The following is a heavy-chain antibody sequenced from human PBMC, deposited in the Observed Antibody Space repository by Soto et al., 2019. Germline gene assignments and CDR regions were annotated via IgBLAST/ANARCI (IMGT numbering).Heavy chain of an antibody. CDR2: ISYDGSNK. CDR1: GFTFSSYG. D-gene: IGHD1-26*01. CDR3: AKVGVGATIAGDY. J-gene: IGHJ4*02. Sequence: QVQLVESGGGVVQPGRSLRLSCAASGFTFSSYGMHWVRQAPGKGLEWVAVISYDGSNKYYADSVKGRFTISRDNSKNTLYLQMNSLRAEDTAVYYCAKVGVGATIAGDYWGQETLVTVSS. V-gene: IGHV3-30*18.